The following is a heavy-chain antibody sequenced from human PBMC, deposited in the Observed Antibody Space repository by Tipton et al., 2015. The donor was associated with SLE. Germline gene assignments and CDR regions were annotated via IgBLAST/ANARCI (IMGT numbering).Heavy chain of an antibody. Sequence: SLRLSCAASGFTFSSYAMHWVRQAPGKGLEWVAVISYDGSNKYYADSVKGRFTISRDNSKNTLYLQMNSLRAEDTAVYYCAKDPGWGGYDAFDIWGQGTMVTVSS. J-gene: IGHJ3*02. D-gene: IGHD5-12*01. CDR1: GFTFSSYA. CDR2: ISYDGSNK. CDR3: AKDPGWGGYDAFDI. V-gene: IGHV3-30-3*01.